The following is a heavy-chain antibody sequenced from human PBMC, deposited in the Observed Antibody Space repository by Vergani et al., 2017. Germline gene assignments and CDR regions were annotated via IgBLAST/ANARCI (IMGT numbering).Heavy chain of an antibody. CDR2: ISAYNGNT. D-gene: IGHD1-7*01. V-gene: IGHV1-18*01. Sequence: QVQLVQSGAEVKKPGASVKVSCKASGYTFTSYGISWVRQAPGQGLEWMGWISAYNGNTNYAQKLQGRVTMTTDTSTSTAYMELRSLRSDDTAVYHGARVRSNYVVNEAFDYWGQGTLVTVSS. CDR3: ARVRSNYVVNEAFDY. CDR1: GYTFTSYG. J-gene: IGHJ4*02.